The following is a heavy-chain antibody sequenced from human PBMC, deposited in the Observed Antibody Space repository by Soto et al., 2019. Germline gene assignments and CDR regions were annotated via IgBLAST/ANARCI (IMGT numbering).Heavy chain of an antibody. V-gene: IGHV4-4*02. J-gene: IGHJ6*02. CDR1: GGSLSRSNW. D-gene: IGHD3-10*01. CDR3: ARADTMVRGVTSPARLYYYYGMDV. Sequence: SGTPSLTRAVPGGSLSRSNWWGWVRPPPGEGAGWGWGSYHSGSTNHKPSPQSRVTLSVDKSKNQFSLKLSSVTAADTAVYYCARADTMVRGVTSPARLYYYYGMDVWGQGTTVTVSS. CDR2: SYHSGST.